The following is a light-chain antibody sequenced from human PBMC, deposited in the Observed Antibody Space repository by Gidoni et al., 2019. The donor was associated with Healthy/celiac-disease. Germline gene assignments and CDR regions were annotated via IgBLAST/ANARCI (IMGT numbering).Light chain of an antibody. CDR3: SSYTSSSTLYV. J-gene: IGLJ1*01. V-gene: IGLV2-14*03. CDR1: SSDVGGYNY. Sequence: QSALTQPASVSGSPGPSFTISCTGTSSDVGGYNYVSWYQQHPGKAPKLMIYDVSNRPSGVSNRFSGSKSGNTASLTISGLQAEDEADYYCSSYTSSSTLYVFGTGTKVTVL. CDR2: DVS.